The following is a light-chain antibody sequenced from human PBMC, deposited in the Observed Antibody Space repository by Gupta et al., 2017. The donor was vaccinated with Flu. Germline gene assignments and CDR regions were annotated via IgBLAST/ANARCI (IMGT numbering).Light chain of an antibody. CDR2: ANN. Sequence: QSVLTQPPSVSGAPGQQVTSGCTRGRANIRAGYDVQWYQQLPGTAPKLLIYANNDRPSGVPDRFSGSKSDISASLAITGLQSGDEADYYCQSYDSSLSAYVFGTGTKVTVL. CDR1: RANIRAGYD. V-gene: IGLV1-40*01. J-gene: IGLJ1*01. CDR3: QSYDSSLSAYV.